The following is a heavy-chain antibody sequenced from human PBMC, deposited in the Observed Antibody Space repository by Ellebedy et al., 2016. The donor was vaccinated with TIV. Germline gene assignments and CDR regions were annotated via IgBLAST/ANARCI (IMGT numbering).Heavy chain of an antibody. J-gene: IGHJ3*02. D-gene: IGHD4-11*01. CDR1: GGSISSYY. Sequence: MPSETLSLTCTVSGGSISSYYWSWIRQPPGKGLEWIGYIYYSGSTNYNPSLKSRVTISVDTSKNQFSLKLSSVTAADTAVYYCARAPTTVDAFDIWGQGTMVTVSS. V-gene: IGHV4-59*13. CDR2: IYYSGST. CDR3: ARAPTTVDAFDI.